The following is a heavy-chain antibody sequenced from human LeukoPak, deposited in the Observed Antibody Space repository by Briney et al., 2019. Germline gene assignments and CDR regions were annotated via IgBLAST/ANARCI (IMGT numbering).Heavy chain of an antibody. CDR2: FDPEDGET. D-gene: IGHD6-13*01. Sequence: ASVKVSCKVSGYTLTKLSMHWVRQAPGTGLEWMGGFDPEDGETVYAQKFQGRVTMTEDTSTDTAYMELSSLRSEDTAVYYCATARGSGSSWYHYWGQGTLVTVSS. J-gene: IGHJ4*02. CDR1: GYTLTKLS. V-gene: IGHV1-24*01. CDR3: ATARGSGSSWYHY.